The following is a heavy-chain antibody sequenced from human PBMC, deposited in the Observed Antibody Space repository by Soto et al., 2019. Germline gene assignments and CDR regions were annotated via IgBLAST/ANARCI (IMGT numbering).Heavy chain of an antibody. CDR1: GFTVSSNY. CDR2: IYSGGST. CDR3: ARDRIAVAGNPEYFQH. V-gene: IGHV3-66*01. Sequence: EVQLVESGGGLVQPGGSLRLSCAASGFTVSSNYMSWVRKAPGKGLEWVSVIYSGGSTYYADSVKGRFTISRDKSKNTLYLQMNSLRAEDTAVYYCARDRIAVAGNPEYFQHWGQGTLVTVSS. D-gene: IGHD6-19*01. J-gene: IGHJ1*01.